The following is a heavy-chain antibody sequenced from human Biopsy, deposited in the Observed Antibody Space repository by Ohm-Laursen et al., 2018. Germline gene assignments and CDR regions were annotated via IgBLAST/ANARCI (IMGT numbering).Heavy chain of an antibody. CDR3: ASVVLGPTNDAFDL. CDR1: GDSVTKYY. J-gene: IGHJ3*01. Sequence: GTLSLTCPVSGDSVTKYYWSWIRQPAGKGLEWIGRIYPGGSTNYNPSLKSRVTMSVDTSKKQLSLRLRSVTAADTAMYYCASVVLGPTNDAFDLWGQGTMVVVSS. CDR2: IYPGGST. D-gene: IGHD3-22*01. V-gene: IGHV4-4*07.